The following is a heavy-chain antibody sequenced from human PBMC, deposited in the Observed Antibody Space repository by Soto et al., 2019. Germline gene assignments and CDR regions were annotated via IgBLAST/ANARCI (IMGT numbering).Heavy chain of an antibody. V-gene: IGHV1-18*04. CDR3: ARAKMLDDYGLRPFDY. D-gene: IGHD3-10*01. CDR1: GYTFTSFG. Sequence: QVQLVQSGGEVKKSGASFKVSCKTSGYTFTSFGVCWVRQAPGQGLEWMGWVSGYNGKTKYAQTLQGRVTMTADTSTSTAYMELRGLRSDDTAVYFCARAKMLDDYGLRPFDYWGQGTTVTVS. J-gene: IGHJ4*02. CDR2: VSGYNGKT.